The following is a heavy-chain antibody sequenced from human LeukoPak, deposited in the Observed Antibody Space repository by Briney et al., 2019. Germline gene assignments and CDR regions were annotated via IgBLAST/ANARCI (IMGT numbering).Heavy chain of an antibody. CDR1: GGTFSSYA. V-gene: IGHV1-69*01. J-gene: IGHJ5*02. Sequence: SVKVSFKASGGTFSSYAISWVRQAPGQGLEWMGGIIPIFGTANYAQKFQGRVTITADESTSTAYMELSSLRSEDTAVYYCAREDRTYNWFDPWGQGTLVTVSS. CDR3: AREDRTYNWFDP. D-gene: IGHD1-14*01. CDR2: IIPIFGTA.